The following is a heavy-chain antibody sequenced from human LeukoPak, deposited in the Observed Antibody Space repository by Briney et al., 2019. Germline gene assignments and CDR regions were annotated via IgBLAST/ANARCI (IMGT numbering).Heavy chain of an antibody. V-gene: IGHV3-21*01. CDR1: GFTFSSYS. CDR3: ARDGFTIFGVVVD. D-gene: IGHD3-3*01. CDR2: ISSSSSYI. Sequence: PGGSLRLSCAASGFTFSSYSMNWVRQAPGKGLEWVSSISSSSSYIYYADSVKGRFTISRDNAKNSLYLQMNSLRAEDTAVYYCARDGFTIFGVVVDWGQGTLVTVSS. J-gene: IGHJ4*02.